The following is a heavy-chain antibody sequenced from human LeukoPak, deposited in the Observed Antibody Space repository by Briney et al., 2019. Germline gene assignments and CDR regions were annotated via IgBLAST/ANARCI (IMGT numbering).Heavy chain of an antibody. CDR3: AREVPYYYFMDV. V-gene: IGHV4-38-2*02. CDR2: IYHTGST. CDR1: GFSVTSGHY. J-gene: IGHJ6*03. Sequence: SETLSLTCSVSGFSVTSGHYWGWIRQPPGKGLERIGTIYHTGSTNYNPSLQSRVTMSVDTSKNQFSLRLRSVTAADTAMYFCAREVPYYYFMDVWGKRTTVTVSS.